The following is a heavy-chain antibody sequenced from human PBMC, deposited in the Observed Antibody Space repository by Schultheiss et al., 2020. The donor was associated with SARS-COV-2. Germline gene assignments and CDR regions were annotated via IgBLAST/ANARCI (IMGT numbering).Heavy chain of an antibody. J-gene: IGHJ3*02. CDR1: GGSISSYY. Sequence: ETLSLTCTVSGGSISSYYWSWIRQPPGKGLEWIGYIYYSGSTNYNPSLKSRVTISVDTSKNQFSLKLSSVTAADTAVYYCARGWGSGAFDIWGQGTTDTVSS. CDR3: ARGWGSGAFDI. D-gene: IGHD7-27*01. V-gene: IGHV4-59*01. CDR2: IYYSGST.